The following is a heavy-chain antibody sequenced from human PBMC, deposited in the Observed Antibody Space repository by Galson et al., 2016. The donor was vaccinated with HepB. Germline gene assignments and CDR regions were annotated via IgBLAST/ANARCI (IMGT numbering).Heavy chain of an antibody. CDR2: ISYSGST. CDR3: VRGSAGYFDL. D-gene: IGHD3-10*01. CDR1: GVSISTGAYY. Sequence: TLSLTCNVSGVSISTGAYYWSWVRQHPGKGLEWIGYISYSGSTDYSPPLKSRVTISLDKSKNQFSLKLTSVTAADTAVYYCVRGSAGYFDLWGRGTLVTVSS. V-gene: IGHV4-31*09. J-gene: IGHJ2*01.